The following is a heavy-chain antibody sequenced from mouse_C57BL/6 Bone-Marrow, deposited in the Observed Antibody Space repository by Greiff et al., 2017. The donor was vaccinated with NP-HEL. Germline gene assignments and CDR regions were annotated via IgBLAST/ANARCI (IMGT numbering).Heavy chain of an antibody. V-gene: IGHV1-63*01. CDR1: GYTFTNYW. J-gene: IGHJ1*03. Sequence: QVQLQQSGAELVRPGTSVKMSCKASGYTFTNYWIGWAKQRPGHGLEWIGDIYPGGGYTNYNEKFKGKATLTADKSSSTAYMQFSSLTSEDSAIYYCARMGDGYYIYWYFDVWGTGTTVTVSS. CDR2: IYPGGGYT. CDR3: ARMGDGYYIYWYFDV. D-gene: IGHD2-3*01.